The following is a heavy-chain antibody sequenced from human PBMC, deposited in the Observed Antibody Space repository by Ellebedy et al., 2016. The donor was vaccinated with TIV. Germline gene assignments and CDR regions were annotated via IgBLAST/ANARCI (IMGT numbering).Heavy chain of an antibody. J-gene: IGHJ4*02. CDR2: INPYNGNT. CDR3: ARHPVSRWLIHGGDY. Sequence: AASVKVSCKASGYTFTHYGISWVRQAPGQGLEWMGWINPYNGNTTYAQKYQGRVTMTTDSSTRTSYMELSSLTSDDTAIYYCARHPVSRWLIHGGDYWGQGSLVTVSS. V-gene: IGHV1-18*04. CDR1: GYTFTHYG. D-gene: IGHD3-16*01.